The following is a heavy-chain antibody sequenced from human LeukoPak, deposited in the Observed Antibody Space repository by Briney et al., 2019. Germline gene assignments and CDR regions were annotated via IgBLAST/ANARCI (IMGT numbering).Heavy chain of an antibody. J-gene: IGHJ4*02. CDR1: GFTFGNAW. Sequence: GGSLRLSCAASGFTFGNAWMSWVRQAPGKGLEWVSRINPDGSTTDYADSVKGRFTISRDNAKNTLYLQMNTLRAEDTAVYYCTSTGNSGYWGQGTPVTVSS. CDR3: TSTGNSGY. D-gene: IGHD4-23*01. V-gene: IGHV3-74*01. CDR2: INPDGSTT.